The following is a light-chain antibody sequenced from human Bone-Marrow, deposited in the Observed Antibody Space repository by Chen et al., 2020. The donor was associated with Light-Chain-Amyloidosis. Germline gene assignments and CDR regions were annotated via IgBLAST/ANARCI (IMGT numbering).Light chain of an antibody. CDR1: NIGSTS. CDR2: DDS. CDR3: QVWDRSSDRPV. V-gene: IGLV3-21*02. J-gene: IGLJ3*02. Sequence: SYVLTQPSSVSVAPGQTATIACGGNNIGSTSVHWYQQTPGQAPLLVVYDDSDRPSGIPERLCGSTCGNAATPTSGRVEAGDEAEYYCQVWDRSSDRPVFGGGTKLTVL.